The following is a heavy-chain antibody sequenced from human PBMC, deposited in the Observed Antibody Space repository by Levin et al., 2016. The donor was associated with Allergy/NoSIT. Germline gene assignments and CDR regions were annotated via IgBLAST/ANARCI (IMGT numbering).Heavy chain of an antibody. Sequence: GESLKISCAASGFTFSPYTINWVRQAPGKGLEWVSSISSSGSYIYYADSVKGRFTISRDNAKNSLYLQMNSLRAEDTAVYYCARDDRVTATRLCGMDVWGQGTTVTVSS. CDR2: ISSSGSYI. V-gene: IGHV3-21*01. J-gene: IGHJ6*02. CDR1: GFTFSPYT. D-gene: IGHD6-6*01. CDR3: ARDDRVTATRLCGMDV.